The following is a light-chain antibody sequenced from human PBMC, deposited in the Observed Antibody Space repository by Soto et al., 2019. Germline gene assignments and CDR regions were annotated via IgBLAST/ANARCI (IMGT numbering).Light chain of an antibody. CDR3: SSYTSSRTLYV. J-gene: IGLJ1*01. CDR2: EVS. CDR1: SSDVGGYNY. Sequence: QSALTQPASVSGSPGQSITISCTGTSSDVGGYNYVSWYQQHPGKAPKLMIYEVSNRPSGVSNRFSGSKSGNTASLTISELQAEDEADYYCSSYTSSRTLYVFGTGTKVTVL. V-gene: IGLV2-14*01.